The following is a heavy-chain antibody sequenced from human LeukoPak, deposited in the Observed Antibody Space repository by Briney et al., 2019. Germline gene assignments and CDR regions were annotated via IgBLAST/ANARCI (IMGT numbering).Heavy chain of an antibody. CDR2: INPSGGST. CDR1: GYTFTSYY. V-gene: IGHV1-46*01. J-gene: IGHJ6*03. D-gene: IGHD2-15*01. Sequence: ASVKVSCKASGYTFTSYYMHWVRQAPRQGLEWMGIINPSGGSTSYAQKFQGRVTMTRDTSTSTVYMELSSLRSEDTAVYYCAMMGPIGGSHEESYSYYYYMDVWGKGTTVTVSS. CDR3: AMMGPIGGSHEESYSYYYYMDV.